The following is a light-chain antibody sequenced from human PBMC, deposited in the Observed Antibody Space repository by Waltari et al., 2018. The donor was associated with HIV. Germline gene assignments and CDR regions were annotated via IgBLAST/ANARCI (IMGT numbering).Light chain of an antibody. CDR3: QSAHNSDVI. CDR2: QDT. J-gene: IGLJ2*01. Sequence: SYELTQTPSVSLPPGQTAKIMCSGDALPKNYVCWYQQKAGQAPVRIIFQDTKRPSETPARFSASSAGNTAALTIGGVQAEDEADYFCQSAHNSDVIFGGGTKLTVL. CDR1: ALPKNY. V-gene: IGLV3-25*03.